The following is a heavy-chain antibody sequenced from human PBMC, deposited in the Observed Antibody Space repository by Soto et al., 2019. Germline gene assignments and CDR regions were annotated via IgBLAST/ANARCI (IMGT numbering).Heavy chain of an antibody. J-gene: IGHJ4*02. Sequence: SVKVSCKASGGTFSSYAIRWVRQAPGQGLEWMGGIIPVFGTGIYAQKFQGRVTITADKSTNTAYMELSSLRSEDTAVYFCARVGGTGGYTYGLDYWGQGTLVTVSS. D-gene: IGHD5-18*01. CDR2: IIPVFGTG. V-gene: IGHV1-69*06. CDR1: GGTFSSYA. CDR3: ARVGGTGGYTYGLDY.